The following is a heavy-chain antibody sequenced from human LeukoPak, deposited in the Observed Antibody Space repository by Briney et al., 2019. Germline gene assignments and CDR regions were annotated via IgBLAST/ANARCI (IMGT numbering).Heavy chain of an antibody. V-gene: IGHV4-30-2*01. Sequence: SETLSLTCTVSGGSISSGGYYWSWIRQPPGKGLEWIGYIYHSGSTYYNPSLKSRVTISLDKSKNQFSLKLSSVTAADTAVYYCAREAPAVAGTIFDYWGQGTLVTVSS. D-gene: IGHD6-19*01. CDR2: IYHSGST. CDR3: AREAPAVAGTIFDY. CDR1: GGSISSGGYY. J-gene: IGHJ4*02.